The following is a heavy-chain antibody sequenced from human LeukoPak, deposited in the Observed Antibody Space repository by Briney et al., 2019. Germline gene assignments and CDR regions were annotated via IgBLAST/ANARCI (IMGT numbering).Heavy chain of an antibody. D-gene: IGHD3-3*01. CDR3: ARAWVLFRFLEWSYFDY. V-gene: IGHV1-2*04. J-gene: IGHJ4*02. Sequence: ASVKVSCKASGYTFTGYYMHWVRQAPGQGLEWMEWINPNSGGTNYAQKFQGWVTMTRDTSISTAYMELSRLRSDDTAVYYCARAWVLFRFLEWSYFDYWGQGTLVTVSS. CDR1: GYTFTGYY. CDR2: INPNSGGT.